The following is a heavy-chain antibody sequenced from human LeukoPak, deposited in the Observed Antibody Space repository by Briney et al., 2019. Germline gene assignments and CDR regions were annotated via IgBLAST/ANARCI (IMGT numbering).Heavy chain of an antibody. CDR1: GFTFSDYD. Sequence: GGSLRLSCTASGFTFSDYDMNWVRLAPGKGLEWVSSISGRSSHKYYTDSAKGRFTISRDNAKNSLYLQMNSLRAEDTAVYYCARAFPPLRTSAAGDFWGQGTLVTVSS. D-gene: IGHD6-25*01. V-gene: IGHV3-21*06. CDR2: ISGRSSHK. J-gene: IGHJ4*02. CDR3: ARAFPPLRTSAAGDF.